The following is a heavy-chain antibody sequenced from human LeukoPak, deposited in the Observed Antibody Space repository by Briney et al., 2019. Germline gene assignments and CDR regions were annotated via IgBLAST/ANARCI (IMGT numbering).Heavy chain of an antibody. J-gene: IGHJ4*02. D-gene: IGHD3-10*01. V-gene: IGHV1-8*01. CDR3: ARVLRITMVRGVISFGY. Sequence: ASVKVSCKASGYTFTSYDINWVRQATGQGLEWMGWMNPNSGNTGYAQKFQGRVTMTRNTSISTAYMELSSLRSEDTAVYYCARVLRITMVRGVISFGYWGQGTLVTVSS. CDR2: MNPNSGNT. CDR1: GYTFTSYD.